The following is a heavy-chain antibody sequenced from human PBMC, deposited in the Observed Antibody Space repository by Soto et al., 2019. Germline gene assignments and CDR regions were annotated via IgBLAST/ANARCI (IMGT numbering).Heavy chain of an antibody. Sequence: GGSLRLSCAASGFTFSSYGMHWVRQAPGKGLEWVAVIWYDGSNKYYADSVKGRFTISRDNSKNTLYLQMNSLRAEDTAVYYCARGGLPPLLWFGELPYYYGMDVWGQGTTVT. CDR2: IWYDGSNK. CDR1: GFTFSSYG. V-gene: IGHV3-33*01. D-gene: IGHD3-10*01. J-gene: IGHJ6*02. CDR3: ARGGLPPLLWFGELPYYYGMDV.